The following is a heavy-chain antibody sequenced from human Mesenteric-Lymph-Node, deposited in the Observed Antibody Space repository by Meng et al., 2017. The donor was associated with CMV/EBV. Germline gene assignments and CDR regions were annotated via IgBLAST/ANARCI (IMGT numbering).Heavy chain of an antibody. D-gene: IGHD4-11*01. V-gene: IGHV3-74*01. CDR1: GFHFRSYW. J-gene: IGHJ4*02. Sequence: LYCAASGFHFRSYWMHWVRQAPGKGLVWVSRINSDGSSTSYADSVKGRFTISRDNAKNTLYLQMNSLRAEDTAVYYCARITVSLHFWGQGTLVTVSS. CDR3: ARITVSLHF. CDR2: INSDGSST.